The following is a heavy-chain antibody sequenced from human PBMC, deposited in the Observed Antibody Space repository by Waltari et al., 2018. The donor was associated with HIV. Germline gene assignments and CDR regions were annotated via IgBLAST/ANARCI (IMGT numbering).Heavy chain of an antibody. CDR3: ARDPNDGGIF. CDR1: GFIVNNTY. D-gene: IGHD1-1*01. J-gene: IGHJ4*02. V-gene: IGHV3-66*02. CDR2: IYSGGRT. Sequence: EVQLVESGGGLFQPGGSLRLSCAASGFIVNNTYMSWIRQAPGKGLEWVSVIYSGGRTYYTDSVKGRFTISRDISKNTLYLQMNSLRGEDTAIYFCARDPNDGGIFWGQGTLVTVSS.